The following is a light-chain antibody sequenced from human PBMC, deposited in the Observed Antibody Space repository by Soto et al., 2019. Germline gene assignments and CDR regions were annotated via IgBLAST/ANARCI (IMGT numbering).Light chain of an antibody. J-gene: IGKJ2*01. CDR3: QQYYSTPRT. V-gene: IGKV4-1*01. Sequence: DIVMTQSPDSLAVSLGERATINCKSSQSVIHTSNNKSYLAWYQQKPGQPPELLLYWASARESGVPDRFSGSGSGTDFTLTISSLQAEDVEVYYCQQYYSTPRTFGKGTKVDI. CDR1: QSVIHTSNNKSY. CDR2: WAS.